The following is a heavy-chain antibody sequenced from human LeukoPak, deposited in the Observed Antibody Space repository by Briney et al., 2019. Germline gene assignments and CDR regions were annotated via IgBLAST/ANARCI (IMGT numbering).Heavy chain of an antibody. CDR1: GGSISSGGYS. Sequence: PSETLSLTCAVSGGSISSGGYSWSWIRQPPGKGLEWIGYIYHSGSTYYNPSLKSRVTISVDRSKNQFSLKLSSVTAADTAVYYCARTADNYDILTGYLNEPQLHDYWGQGTLVTVSS. CDR3: ARTADNYDILTGYLNEPQLHDY. J-gene: IGHJ4*02. V-gene: IGHV4-30-2*01. D-gene: IGHD3-9*01. CDR2: IYHSGST.